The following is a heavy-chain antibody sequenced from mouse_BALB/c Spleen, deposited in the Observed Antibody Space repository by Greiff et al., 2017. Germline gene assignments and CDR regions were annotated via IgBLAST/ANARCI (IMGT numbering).Heavy chain of an antibody. CDR3: ARDGNYGAMDY. J-gene: IGHJ4*01. CDR2: ISSGGSYT. D-gene: IGHD2-1*01. V-gene: IGHV5-9-4*01. CDR1: GFTFSSYA. Sequence: EVKVVESGGGLVKPGGSLTLSCAASGFTFSSYAMSWVRQSPEKRLEWVAEISSGGSYTYYPDTVTGRFTISRDNAKNTLYLEMSSLRSEDTAMYYCARDGNYGAMDYWGQGTSVTVSS.